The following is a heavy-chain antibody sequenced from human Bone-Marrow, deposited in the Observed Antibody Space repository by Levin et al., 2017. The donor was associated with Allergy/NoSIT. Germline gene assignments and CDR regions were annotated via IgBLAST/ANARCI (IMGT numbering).Heavy chain of an antibody. CDR3: ARGRCSGGSCYPQDFDY. CDR2: INSDGSST. J-gene: IGHJ4*02. D-gene: IGHD2-15*01. Sequence: GGSLRLSCAASGFTFSSYWMHWVRQAPGKGLVWVSRINSDGSSTSYADSVKGRFTISRDNAKNTLYLQMNSLRAEDTAVYYCARGRCSGGSCYPQDFDYWGQGTLVTVSS. CDR1: GFTFSSYW. V-gene: IGHV3-74*01.